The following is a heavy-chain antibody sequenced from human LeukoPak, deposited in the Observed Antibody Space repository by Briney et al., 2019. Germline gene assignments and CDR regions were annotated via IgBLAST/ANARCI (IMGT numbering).Heavy chain of an antibody. J-gene: IGHJ4*02. D-gene: IGHD2-8*01. CDR3: ARNGAFSMDY. V-gene: IGHV4-39*07. Sequence: SETLSLTCTVSGGSISSSSYYWGWIRQPPGKGLEWIGSIYYSGSTYYNPSLKSRVTISVDTSKNQLSLEVTSATAADTAMYYCARNGAFSMDYWGQGILVTVSS. CDR2: IYYSGST. CDR1: GGSISSSSYY.